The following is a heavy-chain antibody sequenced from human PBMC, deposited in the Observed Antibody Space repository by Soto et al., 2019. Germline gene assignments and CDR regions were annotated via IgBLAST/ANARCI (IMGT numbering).Heavy chain of an antibody. J-gene: IGHJ4*02. Sequence: SETLSLTCTVSGGSVSSGSYYWSWIRQPPGKGLEWIGYIYYSGRYNYNPSLESRLTISIDTSKNQFSLRLASVTAADTAVYYCARTLPNRQLFDSWSQGTLVTV. CDR2: IYYSGRY. V-gene: IGHV4-61*01. CDR1: GGSVSSGSYY. D-gene: IGHD1-1*01. CDR3: ARTLPNRQLFDS.